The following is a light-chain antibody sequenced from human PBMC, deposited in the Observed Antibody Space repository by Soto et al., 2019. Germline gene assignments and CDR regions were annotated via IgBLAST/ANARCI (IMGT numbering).Light chain of an antibody. J-gene: IGKJ3*01. CDR2: DAS. V-gene: IGKV1-33*01. CDR3: QQYDNLT. CDR1: QDISNY. Sequence: DIQMTQSPSSLSASVGDRVTITCQASQDISNYLNWYQQDPGKSPKLLIYDASNFETGVPSRFSGSGSGTDFTFTISSLQPEDIATYYCQQYDNLTFGPGTKVDIK.